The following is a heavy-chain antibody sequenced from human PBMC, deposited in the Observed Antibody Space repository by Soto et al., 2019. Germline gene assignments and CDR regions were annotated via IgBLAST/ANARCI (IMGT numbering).Heavy chain of an antibody. J-gene: IGHJ5*01. CDR3: VRLIGNSWLDF. CDR2: TYYRSKWYN. D-gene: IGHD1-26*01. V-gene: IGHV6-1*01. CDR1: GDSVASNSAA. Sequence: QTLSLTCAISGDSVASNSAAWSWIRQSPSRGLEWLGRTYYRSKWYNDYAESVKSRIIINPDTSKNQFSLHLNSVTPEDTAVDYCVRLIGNSWLDFWGQGTLVTVPS.